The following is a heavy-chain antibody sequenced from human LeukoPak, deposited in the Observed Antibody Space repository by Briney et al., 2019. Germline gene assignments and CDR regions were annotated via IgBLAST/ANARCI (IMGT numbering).Heavy chain of an antibody. D-gene: IGHD3-9*01. CDR3: ARLDDILTGSNPYYFDF. Sequence: GESLKISCKTSGYYFTNHWIGWVRQMPGKGLDWMGIIYPGDSDSKYSPSFQGHVTMSVDKSISTAYLYWSSLKASDTGIYYCARLDDILTGSNPYYFDFWGPGTLVTVSS. V-gene: IGHV5-51*01. CDR2: IYPGDSDS. J-gene: IGHJ4*01. CDR1: GYYFTNHW.